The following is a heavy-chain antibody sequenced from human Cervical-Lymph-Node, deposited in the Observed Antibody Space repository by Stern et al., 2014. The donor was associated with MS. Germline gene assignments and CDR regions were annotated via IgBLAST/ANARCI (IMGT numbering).Heavy chain of an antibody. CDR2: INTNTGNP. Sequence: QVQLVQSESELKKPGASVKVSCQSFGYTFTSYAINWVRQAPGQGLEWMGWINTNTGNPTFAQGFIGRLVFSLDTSVNTAYLQISSLKSEDTAVYYCARMMATISTGVNGLDVWGQGTTVTVSS. J-gene: IGHJ6*02. V-gene: IGHV7-4-1*02. CDR3: ARMMATISTGVNGLDV. CDR1: GYTFTSYA. D-gene: IGHD5-24*01.